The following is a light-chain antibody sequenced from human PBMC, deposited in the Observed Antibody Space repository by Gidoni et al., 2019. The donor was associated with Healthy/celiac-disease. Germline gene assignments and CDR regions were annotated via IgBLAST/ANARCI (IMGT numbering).Light chain of an antibody. J-gene: IGKJ1*01. CDR3: QQYGSSPVT. Sequence: EIVLTQSPGTLSLSPGERATLSCRASQSVSSSYLAWYQQKPGQAPRLLIYGASSRATGIPDRVSGSGSGTEFTLTISRLEPEDFAVYYCQQYGSSPVTFGQGTKVEIK. CDR1: QSVSSSY. V-gene: IGKV3-20*01. CDR2: GAS.